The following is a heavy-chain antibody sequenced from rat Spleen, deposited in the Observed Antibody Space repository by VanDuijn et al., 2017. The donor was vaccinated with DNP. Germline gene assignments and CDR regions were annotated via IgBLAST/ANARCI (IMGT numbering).Heavy chain of an antibody. CDR1: GFTFSNYG. Sequence: EVQLVESGGGLVQPGRSLKLSCAASGFTFSNYGMAWVRQAPTKGLEWVATISYDGSSTYYRDSVKGRLTISRDNAKSTLYLQMDSLRSEDTATYYCARHGMMVVITDYYVMDAWGQGASVTVSS. V-gene: IGHV5-29*01. CDR2: ISYDGSST. J-gene: IGHJ4*01. CDR3: ARHGMMVVITDYYVMDA. D-gene: IGHD1-12*02.